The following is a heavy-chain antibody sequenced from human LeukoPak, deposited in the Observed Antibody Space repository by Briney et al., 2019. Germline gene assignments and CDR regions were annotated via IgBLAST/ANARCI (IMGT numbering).Heavy chain of an antibody. J-gene: IGHJ4*02. V-gene: IGHV1-46*01. Sequence: GASVKVSCKASGYTFTSYYMHWVRQAPGQGLEWMGIINPSGGSTSYAQKFQGRVTMTRDTSTSTAYMELRSLRSDDTAVYYCARDHYGSGSYSDYWGQGTLVTVSS. CDR1: GYTFTSYY. D-gene: IGHD3-10*01. CDR3: ARDHYGSGSYSDY. CDR2: INPSGGST.